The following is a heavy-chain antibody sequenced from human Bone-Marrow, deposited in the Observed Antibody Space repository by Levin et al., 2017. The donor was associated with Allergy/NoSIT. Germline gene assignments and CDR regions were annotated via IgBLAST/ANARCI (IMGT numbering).Heavy chain of an antibody. D-gene: IGHD5-24*01. V-gene: IGHV1-69*13. CDR1: GGTFSSYA. CDR3: ARGGAGDGYNFPTGY. CDR2: IIPIFGTA. Sequence: VASVKVSCKASGGTFSSYAISWVRQAPGQGLEWMGGIIPIFGTANYAQKFQGRVTITADESTSTAYMELSSLRSEDTAVYYCARGGAGDGYNFPTGYWGQGTLVTVSS. J-gene: IGHJ4*02.